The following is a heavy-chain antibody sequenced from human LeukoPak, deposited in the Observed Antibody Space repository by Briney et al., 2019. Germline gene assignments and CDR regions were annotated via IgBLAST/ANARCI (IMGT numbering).Heavy chain of an antibody. J-gene: IGHJ4*02. CDR3: ARADCTNGVCYTSDY. CDR2: IYTSGST. V-gene: IGHV4-61*02. Sequence: SETLSLTCTVSGGSISSGSYYWSWIRQPAGKGLEWTGRIYTSGSTNYNPSLKSRDTISVDTSKNQFSLKLSSVTAADTAVYYCARADCTNGVCYTSDYWGQGTLVTVSS. CDR1: GGSISSGSYY. D-gene: IGHD2-8*01.